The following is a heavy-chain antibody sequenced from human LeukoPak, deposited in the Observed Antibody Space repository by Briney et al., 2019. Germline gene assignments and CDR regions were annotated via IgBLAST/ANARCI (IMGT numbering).Heavy chain of an antibody. CDR1: GFTFSRYA. V-gene: IGHV3-30-3*01. CDR2: ISYDGSNK. Sequence: GGSLRLSCTASGFTFSRYAIHWVRQAPGKGLEWVTIISYDGSNKYYADSVKGRFTISRDNSKNTLYLQMNSLRTEDTALYYCARGPDGYCSGGSCYGDYWGQGTLVTVSS. D-gene: IGHD2-15*01. CDR3: ARGPDGYCSGGSCYGDY. J-gene: IGHJ4*02.